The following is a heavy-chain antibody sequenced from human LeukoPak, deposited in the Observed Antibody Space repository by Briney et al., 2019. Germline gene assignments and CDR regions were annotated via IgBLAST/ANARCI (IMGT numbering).Heavy chain of an antibody. V-gene: IGHV3-49*05. Sequence: KPGGSLRLSCTASGFTFGDYAMSWYRQAPGKGLEWVGFIRSKAYGGTTEYAASVKGRFTISRDDSKSIAYLQMNSLKTEDTAVYYCTRKRGVSLFDWYAVPSVDYWGQGTLVTVSS. D-gene: IGHD3-9*01. CDR1: GFTFGDYA. CDR3: TRKRGVSLFDWYAVPSVDY. J-gene: IGHJ4*02. CDR2: IRSKAYGGTT.